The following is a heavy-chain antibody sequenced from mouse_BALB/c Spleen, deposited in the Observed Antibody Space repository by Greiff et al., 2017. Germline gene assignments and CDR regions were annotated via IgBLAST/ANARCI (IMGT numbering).Heavy chain of an antibody. CDR1: SYTFTDYA. V-gene: IGHV1-67*01. D-gene: IGHD3-2*01. J-gene: IGHJ4*01. CDR2: ISTYYGNT. CDR3: ARDSSGLGAYAIDD. Sequence: QVQLKQSGPELVRPGVSVKISCKGSSYTFTDYAMHWVKQSHAKSLEWIGVISTYYGNTNYNQKFKGKATMTVDKSSSTAYMELARLTSEDSAVYYCARDSSGLGAYAIDDWGQGTSVTVSS.